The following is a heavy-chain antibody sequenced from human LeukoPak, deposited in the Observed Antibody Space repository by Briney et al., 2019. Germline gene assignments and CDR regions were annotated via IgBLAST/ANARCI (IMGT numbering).Heavy chain of an antibody. CDR2: INHSGST. CDR1: GGSFSGYY. Sequence: SETLSLTCAVHGGSFSGYYWSWIRQPPGKGLEWIGEINHSGSTYYNPSLKSRVTISVDRSKNQFSLKLSSVTAADTAVYYCARVEYYYDSSGYFSPYLDYWGQGTLVTVSS. CDR3: ARVEYYYDSSGYFSPYLDY. D-gene: IGHD3-22*01. J-gene: IGHJ4*02. V-gene: IGHV4-34*01.